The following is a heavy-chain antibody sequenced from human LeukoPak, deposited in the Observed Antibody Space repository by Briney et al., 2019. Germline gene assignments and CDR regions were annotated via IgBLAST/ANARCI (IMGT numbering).Heavy chain of an antibody. J-gene: IGHJ5*02. V-gene: IGHV1-18*01. Sequence: GASVKVSCKASGYTFTSYGISWVRQAPGQGLEWMGWISAYNGNTNYAQKLQGRVTMTTDTSTSTAYMELRSLRSDDTAVYYCAREITMVRGVTRRENNWFDPWGQGTLVTVSS. CDR2: ISAYNGNT. CDR1: GYTFTSYG. CDR3: AREITMVRGVTRRENNWFDP. D-gene: IGHD3-10*01.